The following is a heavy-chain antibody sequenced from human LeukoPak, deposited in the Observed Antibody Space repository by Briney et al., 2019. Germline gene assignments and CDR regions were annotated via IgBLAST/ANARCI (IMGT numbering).Heavy chain of an antibody. CDR2: IIPIFGTA. J-gene: IGHJ3*02. Sequence: ASVKVSCKASGGTFSSYAISWVRQAPGQGLEWMGGIIPIFGTANYAQKFQGRVTITADESTSTAYMELSSLRSEDTAGYYCARRGATVTTDAFDIWGQGTMVTVSS. CDR3: ARRGATVTTDAFDI. CDR1: GGTFSSYA. D-gene: IGHD4-17*01. V-gene: IGHV1-69*01.